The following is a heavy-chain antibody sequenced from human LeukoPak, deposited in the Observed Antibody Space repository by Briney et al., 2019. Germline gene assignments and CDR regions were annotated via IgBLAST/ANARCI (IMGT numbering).Heavy chain of an antibody. CDR2: ISAYNGNT. CDR1: GYTFTSYG. J-gene: IGHJ3*02. Sequence: ASVKVSCKASGYTFTSYGISWVRQAPGQGLEWMGWISAYNGNTNYAQELQGRVTMTTDTSTSTAYMELRSLRSDDTAVYYCATTLDYYDSSVLRIGAFDIWGQGTMVTVSS. D-gene: IGHD3-22*01. V-gene: IGHV1-18*01. CDR3: ATTLDYYDSSVLRIGAFDI.